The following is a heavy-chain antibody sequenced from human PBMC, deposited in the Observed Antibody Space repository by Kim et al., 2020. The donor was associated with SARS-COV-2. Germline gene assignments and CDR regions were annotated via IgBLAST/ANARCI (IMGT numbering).Heavy chain of an antibody. J-gene: IGHJ6*02. V-gene: IGHV3-74*01. CDR2: INSDGSST. CDR1: GFTFSSYW. Sequence: GGSLRLSCAASGFTFSSYWMHWVRQAPGKGLVWVSRINSDGSSTSYADSVKGRFTISRDNAKNTLYLQMNSLRAEDTAVYYCSRGGDGSGSYYYGMDVWGQGTTVTVSS. D-gene: IGHD3-10*01. CDR3: SRGGDGSGSYYYGMDV.